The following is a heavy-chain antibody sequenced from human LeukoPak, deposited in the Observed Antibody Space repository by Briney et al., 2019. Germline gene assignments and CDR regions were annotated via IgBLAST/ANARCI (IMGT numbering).Heavy chain of an antibody. J-gene: IGHJ4*02. D-gene: IGHD3-3*01. CDR2: ISSSSSTI. V-gene: IGHV3-48*01. CDR1: GFTFSSDS. CDR3: AREPLFYDFWSGYYDY. Sequence: GGSLRLSCAASGFTFSSDSMDWVRQAPGKGLEWVSYISSSSSTIYYADSVKGRFTISRDNAKNSLYLQMNSLRAEDTAVYYCAREPLFYDFWSGYYDYWGQGTLVTVSS.